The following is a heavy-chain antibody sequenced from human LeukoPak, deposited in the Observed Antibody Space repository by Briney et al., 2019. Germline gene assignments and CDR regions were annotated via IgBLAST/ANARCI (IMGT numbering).Heavy chain of an antibody. Sequence: GRSLRLSCVASGFTFSNYALHWVRQTPGKGLEWLANIKPDGSEKYYVDSVRGRFTISRDNAKSSVHLQMNGLRAEDTAIYYCARDGHYFAMDVWGQGTTVTVSS. CDR2: IKPDGSEK. CDR3: ARDGHYFAMDV. CDR1: GFTFSNYA. J-gene: IGHJ6*02. V-gene: IGHV3-7*03.